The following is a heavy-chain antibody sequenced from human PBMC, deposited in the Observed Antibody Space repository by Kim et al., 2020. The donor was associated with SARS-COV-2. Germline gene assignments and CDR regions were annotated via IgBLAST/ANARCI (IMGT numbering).Heavy chain of an antibody. V-gene: IGHV3-30*18. Sequence: GGSLRLSCAASGFTFSSYGMHWVRQAPGKGLEWVAVISYDGSNKYYADSVKGRFTISRDNSKNTLYLQMNSLRAEDTAVYYCAKDEAYYYDSSGYYYVYYYYYYGMDVWGQGTTVTVSS. D-gene: IGHD3-22*01. J-gene: IGHJ6*02. CDR2: ISYDGSNK. CDR3: AKDEAYYYDSSGYYYVYYYYYYGMDV. CDR1: GFTFSSYG.